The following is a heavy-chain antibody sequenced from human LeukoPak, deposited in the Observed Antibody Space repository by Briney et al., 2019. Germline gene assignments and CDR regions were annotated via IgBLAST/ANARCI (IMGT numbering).Heavy chain of an antibody. Sequence: GGSLRLSCAASGFTFSSYGMHWVRQAPGKGLEWVAVISYDGSNKYYADSVKGRFTISRDNSKNTLYLRMNSLRAEDTAVYYCAAPPVGYWGQGTLVTVSS. CDR3: AAPPVGY. CDR1: GFTFSSYG. J-gene: IGHJ4*02. V-gene: IGHV3-30*03. CDR2: ISYDGSNK.